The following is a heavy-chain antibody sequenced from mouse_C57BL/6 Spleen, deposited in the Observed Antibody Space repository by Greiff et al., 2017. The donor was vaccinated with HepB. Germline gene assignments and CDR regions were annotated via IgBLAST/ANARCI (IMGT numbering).Heavy chain of an antibody. V-gene: IGHV7-3*01. Sequence: EVQLVESGGGLVQPGGSLSLSCAASGFTFTDYYMSWVRQPPGKALEWLGFISNKANGYTTEYSASVKGRFTISRDNSQSILYLQMNALRAEDSATYYCARSPYDYDAGQAWFAYWGQGTLVTVSA. J-gene: IGHJ3*01. CDR1: GFTFTDYY. CDR3: ARSPYDYDAGQAWFAY. CDR2: ISNKANGYTT. D-gene: IGHD2-4*01.